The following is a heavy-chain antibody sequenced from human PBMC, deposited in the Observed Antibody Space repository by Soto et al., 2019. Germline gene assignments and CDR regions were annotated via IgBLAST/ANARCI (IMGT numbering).Heavy chain of an antibody. V-gene: IGHV4-4*07. CDR1: GGSISSYY. Sequence: PSETLSLTCTVSGGSISSYYWSWIRQPAGKGLEWIGRIYTSGSTNYNPSLKSRVTISVDTSKNQFSLKLSSVTAADTAVYYCALRYFGWLLPPNYFDYWGQGTLVTVSS. J-gene: IGHJ4*02. CDR3: ALRYFGWLLPPNYFDY. D-gene: IGHD3-9*01. CDR2: IYTSGST.